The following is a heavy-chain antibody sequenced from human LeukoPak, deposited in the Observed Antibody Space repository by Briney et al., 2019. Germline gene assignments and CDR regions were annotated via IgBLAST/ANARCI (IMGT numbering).Heavy chain of an antibody. D-gene: IGHD3-10*01. J-gene: IGHJ4*02. CDR2: IGSSGIST. V-gene: IGHV3-64D*06. CDR1: GFTFRNYA. CDR3: VNTHSSGSYDY. Sequence: GGSLRLSCSASGFTFRNYAMHWVRQAPGKGLEYVSAIGSSGISTYYADSVKGRFTIYRENSKNTLYLQMSSLRPEDTAVYYCVNTHSSGSYDYWGQGTLVTVSS.